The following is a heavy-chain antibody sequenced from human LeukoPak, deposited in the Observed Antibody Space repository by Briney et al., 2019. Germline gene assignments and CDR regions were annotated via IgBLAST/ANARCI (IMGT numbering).Heavy chain of an antibody. CDR1: GGSVGSGTFY. CDR3: ARERAYYYEGSGYREIYNWFHP. V-gene: IGHV4-61*01. CDR2: IYYSGST. Sequence: PSETLSLTCTVSGGSVGSGTFYWSWIRQPPGKGLEWIGDIYYSGSTNYNPSLKSRVTISVDMSTNQFSLKLISVTAADTAVYYCARERAYYYEGSGYREIYNWFHPWGQGTLVTVSS. D-gene: IGHD3-22*01. J-gene: IGHJ5*02.